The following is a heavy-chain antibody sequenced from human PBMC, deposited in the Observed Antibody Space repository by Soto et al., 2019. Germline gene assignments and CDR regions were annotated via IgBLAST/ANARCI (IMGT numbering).Heavy chain of an antibody. D-gene: IGHD6-13*01. J-gene: IGHJ2*01. CDR2: ISGNGVNT. CDR1: GFTFTSYA. V-gene: IGHV3-23*01. CDR3: ARTSPPSNSGYFDL. Sequence: EVQLLESGGDLVQPGGSLRLSCAASGFTFTSYAMAWVRQAPGKGLEWVSTISGNGVNTYYADSVKGRFTICRDNSKNTLNLHMNSLRAEDMAVYYCARTSPPSNSGYFDLWGRGALVAVSS.